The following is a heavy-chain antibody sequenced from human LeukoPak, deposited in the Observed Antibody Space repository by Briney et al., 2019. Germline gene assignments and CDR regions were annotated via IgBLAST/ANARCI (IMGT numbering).Heavy chain of an antibody. J-gene: IGHJ5*02. Sequence: SETLSLTCTVSGGSISSYYWSWVRQPPGKGLEWIGSIYHGGSTYYNPSLKSRVTISVDTSKNQFSLKVKSVTVADTAVYYCARVGDYGDYVNWFDPWGQGTLVTVSS. CDR1: GGSISSYY. CDR2: IYHGGST. CDR3: ARVGDYGDYVNWFDP. V-gene: IGHV4-59*04. D-gene: IGHD4-17*01.